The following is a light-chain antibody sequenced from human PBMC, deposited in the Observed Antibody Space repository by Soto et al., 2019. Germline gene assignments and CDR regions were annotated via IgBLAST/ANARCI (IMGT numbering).Light chain of an antibody. V-gene: IGKV1-39*01. Sequence: DIQMTQSPSSLSTSVGDRVTITCRASHRISSYLSWYQQKPGKAPKLLIYAASSLQSGVPSRFSGSGSGTDFTLTISGLQPADFSTYYCQQTYSTPWTFGHGTKVEIK. CDR1: HRISSY. CDR2: AAS. CDR3: QQTYSTPWT. J-gene: IGKJ1*01.